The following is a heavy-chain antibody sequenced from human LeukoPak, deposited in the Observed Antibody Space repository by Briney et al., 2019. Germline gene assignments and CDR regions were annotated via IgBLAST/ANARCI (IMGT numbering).Heavy chain of an antibody. D-gene: IGHD3-3*01. Sequence: SETLSLTCTVAGGSISSYYWSWIRQPPGKGLEWVGYIYYSGSTNYNPSLKSGVTISVDTSKNQFSLKLGSVTAADTAVYYCARGGDGFWSGYYAYWGQGTLVTVSS. CDR1: GGSISSYY. V-gene: IGHV4-59*01. CDR3: ARGGDGFWSGYYAY. J-gene: IGHJ4*02. CDR2: IYYSGST.